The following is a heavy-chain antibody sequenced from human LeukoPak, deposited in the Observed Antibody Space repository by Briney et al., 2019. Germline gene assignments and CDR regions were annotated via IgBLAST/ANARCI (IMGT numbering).Heavy chain of an antibody. CDR3: AREPAGLFFDANGYLDL. CDR1: GLSLRKYE. V-gene: IGHV3-48*03. Sequence: GGSPRLSCSASGLSLRKYEMNWVRQAPGKGLEWISYMSSESTAIYYSDSVDGRFTMSRDNAKNSVHLQMTSLRADDTALYFCAREPAGLFFDANGYLDLWGQGALVTVSS. J-gene: IGHJ4*02. D-gene: IGHD3/OR15-3a*01. CDR2: MSSESTAI.